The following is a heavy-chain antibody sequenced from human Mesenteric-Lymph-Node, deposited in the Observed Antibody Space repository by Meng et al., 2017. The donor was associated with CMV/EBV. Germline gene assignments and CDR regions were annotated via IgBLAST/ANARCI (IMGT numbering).Heavy chain of an antibody. CDR1: FTSYA. CDR3: ARGGAACTSCYAEPSAGFDC. V-gene: IGHV7-4-1*02. Sequence: FTSYAMNWVRQAPGQGLEWMGWINTNTGNPTYAQGFTGRFVFSLDTSVSTAYLQISSLKAEDTAVYYCARGGAACTSCYAEPSAGFDCWGQGTLVTVSS. J-gene: IGHJ4*02. CDR2: INTNTGNP. D-gene: IGHD2-2*01.